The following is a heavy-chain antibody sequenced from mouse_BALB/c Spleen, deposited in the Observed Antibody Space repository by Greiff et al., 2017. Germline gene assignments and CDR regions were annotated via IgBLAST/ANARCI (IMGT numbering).Heavy chain of an antibody. CDR3: TRTATMITYYFDY. CDR2: IYPGNSDT. D-gene: IGHD2-4*01. J-gene: IGHJ2*01. V-gene: IGHV1-5*01. Sequence: EVQLQQSGTVLARPGASVKMSCKASGYSFTSYWMHWVKQRPGQGLEWIGAIYPGNSDTSYNQKFKGKAKLTAVTSASTAYMELSSLTNEDSAVYYCTRTATMITYYFDYWGQGTTLTVSS. CDR1: GYSFTSYW.